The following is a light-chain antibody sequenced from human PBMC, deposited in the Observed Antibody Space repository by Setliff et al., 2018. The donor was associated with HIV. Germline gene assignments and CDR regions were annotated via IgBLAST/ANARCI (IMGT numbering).Light chain of an antibody. V-gene: IGLV2-14*03. Sequence: QSALTQPASVSGSPGQSITTSCTGTSSDVGGYNYVSWYQHHPGKAPKLMIYDVNKRPSGVSNRFSGSKSGNTASLTISGLQAEDEADYYCSSYTTISTFVFGTGTKVTVL. CDR2: DVN. J-gene: IGLJ1*01. CDR3: SSYTTISTFV. CDR1: SSDVGGYNY.